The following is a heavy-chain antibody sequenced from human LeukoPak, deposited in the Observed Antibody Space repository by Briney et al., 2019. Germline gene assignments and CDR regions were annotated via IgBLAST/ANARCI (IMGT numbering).Heavy chain of an antibody. CDR2: IYYSGST. D-gene: IGHD3-10*01. CDR1: GGSISSYY. J-gene: IGHJ4*02. Sequence: SETLSLTCTVSGGSISSYYWSWIRQPPGKGLGWIGYIYYSGSTNYNPSLKSRVTISVDTSKNQFSLKLSSVTAADTAVYYCAREGGRWFGDYFDYWGQGTLVTVSS. CDR3: AREGGRWFGDYFDY. V-gene: IGHV4-59*01.